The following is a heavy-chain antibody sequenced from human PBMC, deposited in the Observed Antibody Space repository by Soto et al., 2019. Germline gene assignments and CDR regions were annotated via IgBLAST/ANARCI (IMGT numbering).Heavy chain of an antibody. V-gene: IGHV1-3*01. J-gene: IGHJ4*02. Sequence: QVHLVQSGAEVKKPGASVKVSCKASGYIFTSYTIHWVRQAPGQRLEWMGWMSAGNGNTKSSQKFQDRVNFTRDTSEMTAYRELSSLTSEYTAVYYCARVQGYSTGWYYFDFWGQGTLVTVSS. CDR2: MSAGNGNT. CDR3: ARVQGYSTGWYYFDF. CDR1: GYIFTSYT. D-gene: IGHD6-19*01.